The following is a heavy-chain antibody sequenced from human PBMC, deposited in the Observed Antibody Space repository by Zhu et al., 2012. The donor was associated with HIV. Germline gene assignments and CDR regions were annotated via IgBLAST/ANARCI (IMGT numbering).Heavy chain of an antibody. CDR1: GASVSSGNHY. V-gene: IGHV4-61*01. Sequence: QVQLQESGPRLVKPSETLSLTCTVSGASVSSGNHYWSWIRQPPGKGLEWIGNIYYSGNTNYNISLKSRVIISVDVSKNQFSLNVKSVTAADTAEYYCARGRASSENYWYFDVWSPGTWVTVSS. D-gene: IGHD6-6*01. CDR3: ARGRASSENYWYFDV. CDR2: IYYSGNT. J-gene: IGHJ2*01.